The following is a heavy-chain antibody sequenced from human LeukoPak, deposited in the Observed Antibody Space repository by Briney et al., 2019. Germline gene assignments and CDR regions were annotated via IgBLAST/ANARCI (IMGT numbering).Heavy chain of an antibody. J-gene: IGHJ5*02. V-gene: IGHV3-21*01. Sequence: GGSLRLSCAASGFTFSSYSMNWVRQAPGKGLEWVSSISSSSSYIYYADSVKGRFTISRDNAKNSLYLQMNSLRAEDTAVYYCARDPRYSSSWNRGWFDPWGQGTLVTVSS. CDR1: GFTFSSYS. CDR2: ISSSSSYI. D-gene: IGHD6-13*01. CDR3: ARDPRYSSSWNRGWFDP.